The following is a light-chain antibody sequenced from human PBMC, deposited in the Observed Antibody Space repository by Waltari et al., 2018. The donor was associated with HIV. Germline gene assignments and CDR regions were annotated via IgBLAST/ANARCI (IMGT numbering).Light chain of an antibody. CDR1: ENIRNN. V-gene: IGKV3-15*01. CDR2: DAS. CDR3: QQYSRWPPTWT. Sequence: EVVMTQSPGTLYVSPGERATLSCRSSENIRNNLAWYQQKPGQAPRLLFYDASARATGVPARFSGSGSGTEFTLTISGLQSEDFAIYYCQQYSRWPPTWTFGQGTKVDVK. J-gene: IGKJ1*01.